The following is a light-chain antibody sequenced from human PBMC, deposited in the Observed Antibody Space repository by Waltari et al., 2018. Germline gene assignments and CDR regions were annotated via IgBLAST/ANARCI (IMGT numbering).Light chain of an antibody. V-gene: IGLV2-23*03. CDR3: CSYVRSVSFV. CDR2: DGD. J-gene: IGLJ2*01. Sequence: QSALTQPASLSGSPGQSITSPCTGPSSDFGYYNRVSWYQQPPGKAPNLFIYDGDKRPSGISNRFSGSKSGNTASLTISGLQAEDEADYYCCSYVRSVSFVFGGGTKLTVL. CDR1: SSDFGYYNR.